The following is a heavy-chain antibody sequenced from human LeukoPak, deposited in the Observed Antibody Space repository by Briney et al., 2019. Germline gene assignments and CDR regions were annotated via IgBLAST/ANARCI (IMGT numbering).Heavy chain of an antibody. CDR1: GFIFSSYW. CDR3: ARDLDYYDSSGYHGAFDI. J-gene: IGHJ3*02. Sequence: NTGGSLRLSCAASGFIFSSYWMHWVRQAPGKGLEWVSSISSSSSYIYYADSVKGRFTISRDNAKNSLYLQMNSLRAEDTAVYYCARDLDYYDSSGYHGAFDIWGQGTMVTVSS. D-gene: IGHD3-22*01. V-gene: IGHV3-21*01. CDR2: ISSSSSYI.